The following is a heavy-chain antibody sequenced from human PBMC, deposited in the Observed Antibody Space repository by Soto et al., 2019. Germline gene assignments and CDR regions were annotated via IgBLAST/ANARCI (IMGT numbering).Heavy chain of an antibody. CDR1: GFTFSSYA. Sequence: EVQLVESGGGLVQPGGSLRLSCAASGFTFSSYAMYWVRQAPGKGLEYVSAITSNGGSTYYANSVKGRFTISRDNSKNTLYLQMGSLRVEDMAVYFCARVKSGDYYVDYWGQGTLVTVSS. V-gene: IGHV3-64*01. CDR2: ITSNGGST. CDR3: ARVKSGDYYVDY. J-gene: IGHJ4*02. D-gene: IGHD1-26*01.